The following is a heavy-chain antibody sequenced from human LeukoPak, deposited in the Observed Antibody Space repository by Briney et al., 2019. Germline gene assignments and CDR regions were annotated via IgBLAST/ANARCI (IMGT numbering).Heavy chain of an antibody. Sequence: ASVKVSCKASGYTFTGYYMHWVRQAPGQGLEWMGWINPNSGGTNYAQKFQGRVTMTRDTSISTAYMELSRLRSDDTAVYYCARDLQHTELGTTGYYYYYMDVWGKGTTVTVSS. D-gene: IGHD1-1*01. V-gene: IGHV1-2*02. CDR2: INPNSGGT. CDR3: ARDLQHTELGTTGYYYYYMDV. J-gene: IGHJ6*03. CDR1: GYTFTGYY.